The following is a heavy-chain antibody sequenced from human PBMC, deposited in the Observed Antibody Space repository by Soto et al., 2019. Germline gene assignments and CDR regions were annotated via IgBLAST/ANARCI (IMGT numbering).Heavy chain of an antibody. CDR3: ASNGYYFDLGPRRLDP. Sequence: PSETLSLTCAVSGGSITNSNWWTWVRQPPGKGLEWIGEIYHSGITNYNPSIKSRATISVDKSKNQFSLKLTSVTVADTAVYYCASNGYYFDLGPRRLDPWGQGTLVTVSS. D-gene: IGHD3-10*01. CDR2: IYHSGIT. J-gene: IGHJ5*02. CDR1: GGSITNSNW. V-gene: IGHV4-4*02.